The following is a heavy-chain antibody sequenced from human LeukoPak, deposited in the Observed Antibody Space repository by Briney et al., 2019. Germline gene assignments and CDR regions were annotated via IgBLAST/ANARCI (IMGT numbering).Heavy chain of an antibody. CDR1: GFTFSSYA. V-gene: IGHV3-64*04. CDR3: ARDIAYYGSGSYSPFDY. J-gene: IGHJ4*02. Sequence: GGSLRLSCSASGFTFSSYAMHWVRQALGKGLEYVSAISSSGGSTYYADSVKGRFTISRDNSKNTLYLQMNSLRAEDTAVYYCARDIAYYGSGSYSPFDYWGQGTLVTVSS. D-gene: IGHD3-10*01. CDR2: ISSSGGST.